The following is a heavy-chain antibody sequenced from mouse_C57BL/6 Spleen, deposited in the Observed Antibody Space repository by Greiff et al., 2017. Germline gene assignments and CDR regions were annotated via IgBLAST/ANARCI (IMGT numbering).Heavy chain of an antibody. CDR1: GYTFTSYW. CDR3: ARSRVITTVVDLYFDV. CDR2: IDPNSGGT. J-gene: IGHJ1*03. Sequence: QVQLKQPGAELVKPGASVKLSCKASGYTFTSYWMHWVKQRPGRGLEWIGRIDPNSGGTKYNEKFKSKATLTVDRPSSTAYMQLSSLTSEDTAFYDCARSRVITTVVDLYFDVWGTGTTVTVSS. V-gene: IGHV1-72*01. D-gene: IGHD1-1*01.